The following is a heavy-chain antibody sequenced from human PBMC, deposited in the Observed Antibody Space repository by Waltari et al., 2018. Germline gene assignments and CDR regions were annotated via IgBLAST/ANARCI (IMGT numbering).Heavy chain of an antibody. CDR1: TGSIFPYY. CDR2: VDYTGST. CDR3: ARGMYGTTSYMIDY. D-gene: IGHD2-8*01. J-gene: IGHJ4*02. V-gene: IGHV4-59*01. Sequence: QVQLRESGPGLVKPSETVSLTCSVSTGSIFPYYWSWIRQPPGKGLEWIGYVDYTGSTNYNPSLRSRVTISVDTPNNQFSLKVTSVTAADTALYYCARGMYGTTSYMIDYWGQGTLLTVSS.